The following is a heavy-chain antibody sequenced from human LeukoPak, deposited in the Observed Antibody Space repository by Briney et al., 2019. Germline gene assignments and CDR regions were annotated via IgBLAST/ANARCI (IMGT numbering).Heavy chain of an antibody. CDR1: GGSISSSSYY. CDR3: ARDGGRLGSGYFVY. Sequence: SETLSLTCTVSGGSISSSSYYWGWIRQPPGKGLEWIGSIYYSGSTYYNPSLKSRVTISVDTSKNQFSLKLSSVTAADTAVYYCARDGGRLGSGYFVYWGQGTLVTVSS. J-gene: IGHJ4*02. V-gene: IGHV4-39*07. D-gene: IGHD3-22*01. CDR2: IYYSGST.